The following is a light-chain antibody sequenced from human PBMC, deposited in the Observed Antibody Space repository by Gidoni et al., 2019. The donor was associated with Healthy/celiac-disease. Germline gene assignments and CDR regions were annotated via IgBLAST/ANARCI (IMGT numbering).Light chain of an antibody. V-gene: IGKV1-39*01. CDR2: AAS. J-gene: IGKJ4*01. Sequence: MTQSPSSLSASVGDRVTITCRARQSISSYLNWYQQKPGKAPKLLIYAASSLQSGVPSRFSGSGSGTDFTLTISSLQPEDFATYYCQQRYSTPLTFGRGTKVEIK. CDR1: QSISSY. CDR3: QQRYSTPLT.